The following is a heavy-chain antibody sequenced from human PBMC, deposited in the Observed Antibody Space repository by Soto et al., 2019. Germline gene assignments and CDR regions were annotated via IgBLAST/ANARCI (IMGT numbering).Heavy chain of an antibody. D-gene: IGHD3-3*01. J-gene: IGHJ4*02. V-gene: IGHV3-23*01. Sequence: EVQLLESGGGLVQPGGSLRLSCAASGFTFSSYAMTWVRQAPGKGLEWVSAISGSGGSTYYADSVKGRLTISRDNSKNTLYLQMNSLRAEDTAVYYCAKGLRYYDCWSGSSPGQQLVPYWGQGTLVTVSS. CDR3: AKGLRYYDCWSGSSPGQQLVPY. CDR1: GFTFSSYA. CDR2: ISGSGGST.